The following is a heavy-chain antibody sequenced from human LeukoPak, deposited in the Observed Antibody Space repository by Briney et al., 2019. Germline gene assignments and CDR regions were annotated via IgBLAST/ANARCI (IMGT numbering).Heavy chain of an antibody. CDR3: AKGHGDSDGYYYFDY. D-gene: IGHD3-22*01. V-gene: IGHV3-23*01. Sequence: GGSLRLSCAASGFTFTSYAMSWVRQAPGKGLQWVSSISGSGGRTYYADSVKGRFTISRDNSKNTVNLQMNSPRAEDTAVYYCAKGHGDSDGYYYFDYWGQGTLVAVSS. CDR2: ISGSGGRT. J-gene: IGHJ4*02. CDR1: GFTFTSYA.